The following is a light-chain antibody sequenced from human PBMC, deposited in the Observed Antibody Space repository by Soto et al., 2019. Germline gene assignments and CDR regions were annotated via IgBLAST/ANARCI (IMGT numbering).Light chain of an antibody. Sequence: IVLTQSPGTLSVSPGERVILSCRASQTLRNKLAWYQQKPGQAPRLLIYVGFTRATGIPARFSGSGSGTEFTLTINSLQSEDFEIYYCQQHTAWPLTFGPGTKLDLK. V-gene: IGKV3-15*01. J-gene: IGKJ3*01. CDR2: VGF. CDR3: QQHTAWPLT. CDR1: QTLRNK.